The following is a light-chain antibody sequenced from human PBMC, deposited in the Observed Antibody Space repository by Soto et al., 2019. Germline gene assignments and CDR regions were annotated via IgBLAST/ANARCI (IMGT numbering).Light chain of an antibody. V-gene: IGLV1-44*01. CDR3: AAWDDSLNAWV. Sequence: QSVLPQPPSASGTPGQRVTISCSGSSSNIGSNTVNWYQQLPGTAPKLLIYSNNQRPSGVPDRFSGSKSGTSASLAISGLQSEDEADYYCAAWDDSLNAWVFGGGTHLTVL. CDR2: SNN. J-gene: IGLJ3*02. CDR1: SSNIGSNT.